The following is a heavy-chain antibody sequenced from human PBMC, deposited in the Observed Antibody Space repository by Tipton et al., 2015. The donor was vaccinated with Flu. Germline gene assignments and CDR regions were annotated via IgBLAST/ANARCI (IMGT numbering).Heavy chain of an antibody. D-gene: IGHD5-24*01. CDR3: AGEGKGWLQFFDY. V-gene: IGHV1-46*01. J-gene: IGHJ4*02. CDR2: INPSGGST. Sequence: QLVQSGAEVKKPGASVKVSCKASGYTFTSYYMHWVRQAPGQGLEWMGIINPSGGSTSYAQKFQGRVTMTRDTSTSTVYMELSSLGSEDTAWDYWAGEGKGWLQFFDYWGQGTLVTVSS. CDR1: GYTFTSYY.